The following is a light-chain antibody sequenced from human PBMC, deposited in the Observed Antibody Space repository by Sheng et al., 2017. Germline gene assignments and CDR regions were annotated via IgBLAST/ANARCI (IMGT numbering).Light chain of an antibody. Sequence: EIVMTQSPATLSVSPGERVTLSCRASQSVSSNLAWYHQKPGQAPRLLIYGASTRATGIPARFSGSGSGTEFSLTITSLQPEDFATYYCQQSYSTPQTFGQGTKVEIK. V-gene: IGKV3-15*01. CDR2: GAS. CDR3: QQSYSTPQT. CDR1: QSVSSN. J-gene: IGKJ1*01.